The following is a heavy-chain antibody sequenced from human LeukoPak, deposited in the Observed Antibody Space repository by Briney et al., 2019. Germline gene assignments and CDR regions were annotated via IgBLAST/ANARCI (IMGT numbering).Heavy chain of an antibody. V-gene: IGHV5-51*01. CDR3: ARTKDTFNWFDP. CDR1: GSTFTSYW. D-gene: IGHD2-8*01. Sequence: GASLKISCKGSGSTFTSYWIGWVRPMPGKGLEWMGIIYPGDSDTRYSPSFQGQVTISADKSISTAYLQWSSLKASDTAMYYCARTKDTFNWFDPWGQGSLVTVSS. J-gene: IGHJ5*02. CDR2: IYPGDSDT.